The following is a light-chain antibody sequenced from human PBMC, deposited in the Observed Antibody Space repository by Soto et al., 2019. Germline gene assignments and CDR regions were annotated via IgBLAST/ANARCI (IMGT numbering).Light chain of an antibody. V-gene: IGKV1-5*03. J-gene: IGKJ1*01. CDR1: QSISSW. CDR3: KQENNYGT. Sequence: DIQMTQSPSTLSASVGDRVTITCRASQSISSWLAWYQQKPGKAPKLLIYKASNLESGVPSRFSGSGSGTAFTVTISSLQPDDFSAYYCKQENNYGTFGQGTKVEIK. CDR2: KAS.